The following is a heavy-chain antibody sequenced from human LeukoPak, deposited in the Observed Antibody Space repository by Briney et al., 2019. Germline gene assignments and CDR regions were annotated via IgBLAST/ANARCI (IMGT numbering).Heavy chain of an antibody. CDR1: GFTFGDYA. CDR3: AKDLDIVGAIGGAFDI. Sequence: PGGSLRLSCTASGFTFGDYAMSWVRQAPGKGLEWVSAISGSGGSTCYADSVKGRFTISRDNSKNTLYLQMNSLRAEDTAVYYCAKDLDIVGAIGGAFDIWGQGTMVTVSS. CDR2: ISGSGGST. V-gene: IGHV3-23*01. J-gene: IGHJ3*02. D-gene: IGHD1-26*01.